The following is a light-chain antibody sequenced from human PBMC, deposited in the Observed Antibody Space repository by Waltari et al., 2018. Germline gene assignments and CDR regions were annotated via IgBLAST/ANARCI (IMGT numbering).Light chain of an antibody. V-gene: IGKV3-15*01. CDR1: QTVNSN. Sequence: ETVMTQSPATLAVSPEERATLSCRASQTVNSNLSWYQQKPGQAPMLLIYGASTRATGVPARFSGGGSGTEFTLTISGLQSEDFAAYYCQQYNSWSCTFGGGTKVEIK. CDR3: QQYNSWSCT. CDR2: GAS. J-gene: IGKJ4*01.